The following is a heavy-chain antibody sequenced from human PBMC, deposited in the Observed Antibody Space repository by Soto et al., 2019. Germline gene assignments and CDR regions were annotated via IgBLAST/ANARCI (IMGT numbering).Heavy chain of an antibody. J-gene: IGHJ6*02. CDR2: IKQDGSEK. Sequence: EGSLRLSCAASRFTFGSYWMTWVRQAPGKGLESVANIKQDGSEKYYVDSVKGRFTISRDNAKNSLYLQMNSLRAEDTAVYYCARDTGVVPPADWYLFYGMDVWGQGTTVTVSS. CDR1: RFTFGSYW. D-gene: IGHD2-2*01. CDR3: ARDTGVVPPADWYLFYGMDV. V-gene: IGHV3-7*03.